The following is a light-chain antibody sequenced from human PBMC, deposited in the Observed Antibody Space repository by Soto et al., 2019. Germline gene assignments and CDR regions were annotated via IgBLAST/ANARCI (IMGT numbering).Light chain of an antibody. V-gene: IGKV3-20*01. Sequence: EIVLTKSPGTLSLSPGERATLFCRASQSVTSNYLAWYQQKPGQSPRLLIYGASIRATGIPDRFSGSGSGTDFHLTLRRLEAEDFAVYYCQQNVSPPITFGQGQRLEF. J-gene: IGKJ5*01. CDR2: GAS. CDR1: QSVTSNY. CDR3: QQNVSPPIT.